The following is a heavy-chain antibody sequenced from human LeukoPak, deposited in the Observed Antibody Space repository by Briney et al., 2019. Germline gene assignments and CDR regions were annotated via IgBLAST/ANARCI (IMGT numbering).Heavy chain of an antibody. CDR2: IYYSGST. CDR1: GGSISSSSYY. J-gene: IGHJ5*02. Sequence: KPSETLSLTCTVSGGSISSSSYYWGWIRQPPGKGLEWIGSIYYSGSTYYNPSLKSRVTISVDTSKNQFSLKLSSVTAADTAVYYCARGSYYYDSSGYYSKFDPWGQGTLVTVSS. V-gene: IGHV4-39*07. D-gene: IGHD3-22*01. CDR3: ARGSYYYDSSGYYSKFDP.